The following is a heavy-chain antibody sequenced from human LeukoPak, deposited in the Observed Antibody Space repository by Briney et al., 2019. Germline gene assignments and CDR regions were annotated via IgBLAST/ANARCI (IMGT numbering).Heavy chain of an antibody. CDR1: GGSFSGYY. J-gene: IGHJ4*02. V-gene: IGHV4-34*01. CDR3: ARGTYGSGSYYTL. CDR2: INHSGST. D-gene: IGHD3-10*01. Sequence: SETLSLTCAVYGGSFSGYYWSWIRQPPGKGLEWIGEINHSGSTNYNPSLKSRVTISVDTSKNQFSLKLSSVTAADTAVCYCARGTYGSGSYYTLWGQGTLVTVSS.